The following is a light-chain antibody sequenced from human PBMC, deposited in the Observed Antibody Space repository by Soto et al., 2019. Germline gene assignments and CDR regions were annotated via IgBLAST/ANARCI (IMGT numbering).Light chain of an antibody. CDR3: QQSFSNYLT. V-gene: IGKV1-39*01. CDR2: GTS. CDR1: QNICGF. Sequence: DILMTQSPSSLSASVGDRVTITCRASQNICGFLHWYQQKSGKAPRLLIYGTSHLESGVPSRFSGSGSGTDFTLTITGLQTEDSASYFCQQSFSNYLTFGGGTRVEVK. J-gene: IGKJ4*01.